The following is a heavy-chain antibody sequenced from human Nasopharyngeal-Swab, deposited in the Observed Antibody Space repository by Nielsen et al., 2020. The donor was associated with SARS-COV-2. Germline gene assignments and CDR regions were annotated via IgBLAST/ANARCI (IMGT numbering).Heavy chain of an antibody. D-gene: IGHD5-18*01. CDR2: ISYDGSNK. Sequence: WIRQHPGKGMEWVAVISYDGSNKYYADSVKGRFTIFRDNSKNTLYLQMNSLRAEDTAAYYCTRDLAFPDTAMNIHLGYWGQGALVTVSS. V-gene: IGHV3-30-3*01. J-gene: IGHJ4*02. CDR3: TRDLAFPDTAMNIHLGY.